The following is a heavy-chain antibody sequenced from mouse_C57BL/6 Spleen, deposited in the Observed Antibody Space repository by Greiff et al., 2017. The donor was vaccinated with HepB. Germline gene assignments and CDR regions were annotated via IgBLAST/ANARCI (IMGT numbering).Heavy chain of an antibody. D-gene: IGHD2-5*01. CDR1: GYTFTSYW. V-gene: IGHV1-74*01. CDR3: ATSGYYSNFHFDY. CDR2: IHPSDSDT. Sequence: VKLQQPGAELVKPGASVKVSCKASGYTFTSYWMHWVKQRPGQGLEWIGRIHPSDSDTNHNQKFKGKATLTVDKSSSTAYMQLSSLTSEDSAVYYCATSGYYSNFHFDYWGQGTTLTVSS. J-gene: IGHJ2*01.